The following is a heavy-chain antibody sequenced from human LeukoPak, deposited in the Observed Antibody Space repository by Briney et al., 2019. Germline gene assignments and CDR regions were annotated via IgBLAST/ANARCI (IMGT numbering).Heavy chain of an antibody. D-gene: IGHD3-3*01. J-gene: IGHJ4*02. CDR2: ISGSGGST. Sequence: PGGSLRLSCAASGFTFSSYAMSWVRQAPGKGLEWVSAISGSGGSTYYADSVKGRFTISRDNSKNTLYLQMNSLRAEDTAVYYCAKYRRFLEWLWADYWGQGTLVTVSS. V-gene: IGHV3-23*01. CDR1: GFTFSSYA. CDR3: AKYRRFLEWLWADY.